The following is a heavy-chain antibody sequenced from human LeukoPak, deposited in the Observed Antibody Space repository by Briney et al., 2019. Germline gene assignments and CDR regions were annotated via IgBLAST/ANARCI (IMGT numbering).Heavy chain of an antibody. CDR1: GFSFDFSGYA. CDR3: ARDSRTTVTSVPLFDY. V-gene: IGHV3-23*01. Sequence: GGSLRLSCAASGFSFDFSGYAMSWVRQAPGKGLEWVSGINGIGTSIYYADSVKGRFTISRDNSKNTLYLQMNSLRAEDTAVYYCARDSRTTVTSVPLFDYWGQGTLVTVSS. D-gene: IGHD4-17*01. CDR2: INGIGTSI. J-gene: IGHJ4*02.